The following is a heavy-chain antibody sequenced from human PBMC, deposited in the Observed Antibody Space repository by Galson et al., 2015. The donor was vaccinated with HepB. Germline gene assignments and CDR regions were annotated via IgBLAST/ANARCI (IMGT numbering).Heavy chain of an antibody. D-gene: IGHD4-17*01. J-gene: IGHJ6*02. V-gene: IGHV4-38-2*02. CDR3: ARDHSVYGAYYYGMDV. Sequence: ETLSLTCAVSGSSISTYYYWGWIRQPPGKGLEWIGNIYHSGSTYYNPSLKSRVTISFDTSENQFSLRLNSVTAADTAVYYCARDHSVYGAYYYGMDVWGQGTTVIVSS. CDR1: GSSISTYYY. CDR2: IYHSGST.